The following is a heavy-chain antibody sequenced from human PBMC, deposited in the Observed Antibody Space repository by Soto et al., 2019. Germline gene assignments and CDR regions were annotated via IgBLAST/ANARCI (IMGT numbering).Heavy chain of an antibody. D-gene: IGHD2-15*01. CDR1: GFTFSSYW. CDR3: ARDKGLVAPSDY. V-gene: IGHV3-7*03. J-gene: IGHJ4*02. CDR2: IKQDGSEK. Sequence: GSLRLSCVASGFTFSSYWMSWVRQAPGKGLEWVANIKQDGSEKYYVDSVKGRFTISRDNAKNSLYLQMNSLRAEDTAVYYCARDKGLVAPSDYWGQGTLVTVSS.